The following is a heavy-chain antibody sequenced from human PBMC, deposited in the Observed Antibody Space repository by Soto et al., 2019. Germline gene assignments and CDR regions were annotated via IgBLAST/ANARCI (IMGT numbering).Heavy chain of an antibody. J-gene: IGHJ5*02. V-gene: IGHV4-34*01. CDR1: GGSFSGYY. CDR3: GSVRPSGYVLS. CDR2: INLSGST. D-gene: IGHD6-25*01. Sequence: SETLSLTCAVYGGSFSGYYWSWIRQPPGKGLEWIGEINLSGSTNYNPSLKSRVTISVDTSKNQFSLRLGSVTAADTAFYYCGSVRPSGYVLSWGQGTLVTVSS.